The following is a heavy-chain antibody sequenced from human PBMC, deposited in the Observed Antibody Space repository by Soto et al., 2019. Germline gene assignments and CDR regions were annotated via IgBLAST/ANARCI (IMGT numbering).Heavy chain of an antibody. CDR3: ARESVGHYYYYGMDV. V-gene: IGHV1-69*13. J-gene: IGHJ6*02. CDR1: GGTFSSYA. D-gene: IGHD1-26*01. CDR2: IIPIFGTA. Sequence: SVKVSCKASGGTFSSYAISWVRQAPGQGLEWMGGIIPIFGTANYAQKFQGRVTITADESTSTAYMQLNSVTPEDTAVYYCARESVGHYYYYGMDVWGQGTTVTVSS.